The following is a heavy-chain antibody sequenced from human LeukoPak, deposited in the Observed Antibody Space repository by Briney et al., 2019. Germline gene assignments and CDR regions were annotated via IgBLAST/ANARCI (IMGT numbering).Heavy chain of an antibody. J-gene: IGHJ5*02. D-gene: IGHD3-10*01. V-gene: IGHV3-21*01. CDR3: ARGSGNNLFDP. Sequence: GGSLRLSCAASGFTFSSYSMNWVRQAPGNGLEWVSSISSSSSYIYYADSVKGRFTISRDNAKNSLYLQMNSLRAEDTAVYYCARGSGNNLFDPWGQGTLVTVSS. CDR1: GFTFSSYS. CDR2: ISSSSSYI.